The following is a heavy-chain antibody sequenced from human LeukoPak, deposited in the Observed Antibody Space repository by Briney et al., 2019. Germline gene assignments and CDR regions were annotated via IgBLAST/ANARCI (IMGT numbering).Heavy chain of an antibody. CDR2: IYYSGST. Sequence: SETLSLTCTVSGASIRSYYWSWIRQPPGKGLEWIGYIYYSGSTNYNPSLKSRVTISVDTSNNQFSLKLSSVTAADTAVYYCARGSRGYSYGWGQGTLVTVSS. CDR3: ARGSRGYSYG. D-gene: IGHD5-18*01. J-gene: IGHJ4*02. V-gene: IGHV4-59*01. CDR1: GASIRSYY.